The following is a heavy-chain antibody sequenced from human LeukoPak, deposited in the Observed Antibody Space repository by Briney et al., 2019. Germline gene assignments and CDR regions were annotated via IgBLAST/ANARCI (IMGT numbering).Heavy chain of an antibody. J-gene: IGHJ2*01. CDR1: GGSISSYY. CDR3: AREQQQLDETVIYWYFDL. Sequence: SETLSLTCTVSGGSISSYYWSWIRQPPGKGLEWIGYIYYSGSTNYNPSLKSRVTISVDTSKNQFSLKLSSVTAADTAVYYCAREQQQLDETVIYWYFDLWGRGTLVTVSS. D-gene: IGHD6-13*01. CDR2: IYYSGST. V-gene: IGHV4-59*01.